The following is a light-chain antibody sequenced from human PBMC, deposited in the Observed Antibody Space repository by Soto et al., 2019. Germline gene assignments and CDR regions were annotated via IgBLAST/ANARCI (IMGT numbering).Light chain of an antibody. V-gene: IGLV2-14*01. CDR2: EVN. Sequence: QSVLTQPASVSGSPGQSITISCTGTSSDIGAYNYVSWFQQHPGKAPKLLIYEVNNRPSGISNRFSGSKSGHTASLTISGLQAEDEADYYCSSHRTSDSWVFGGGTKVTVL. CDR3: SSHRTSDSWV. J-gene: IGLJ3*02. CDR1: SSDIGAYNY.